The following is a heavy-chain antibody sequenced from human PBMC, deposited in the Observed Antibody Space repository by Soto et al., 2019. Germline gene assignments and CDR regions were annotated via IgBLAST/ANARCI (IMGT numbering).Heavy chain of an antibody. Sequence: GGSLRLSCAASGFTFDDYAMHWVRQAPGKGLEWVSGISWNSGSIGYADSVKGRFTISRDNAKNSLYLQMNSLRAEDTALYYCAKVNTIRYLDWSPFHGAFEIWGQGTMVSV. V-gene: IGHV3-9*01. CDR3: AKVNTIRYLDWSPFHGAFEI. CDR2: ISWNSGSI. CDR1: GFTFDDYA. D-gene: IGHD3-9*01. J-gene: IGHJ3*02.